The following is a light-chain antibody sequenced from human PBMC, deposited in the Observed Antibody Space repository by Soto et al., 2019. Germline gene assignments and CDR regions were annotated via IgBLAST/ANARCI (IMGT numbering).Light chain of an antibody. CDR3: SSYSPSSALV. CDR2: DVS. CDR1: SADIGAFNY. V-gene: IGLV2-14*03. Sequence: QSVLTQPASVSGSPGQAITISCAGTSADIGAFNYVSWYQHHPGKAPKLLIYDVSDRPSGVSTRFSASKSANTASLTISGLQADDEADYYCSSYSPSSALVFGGGTTVTVL. J-gene: IGLJ2*01.